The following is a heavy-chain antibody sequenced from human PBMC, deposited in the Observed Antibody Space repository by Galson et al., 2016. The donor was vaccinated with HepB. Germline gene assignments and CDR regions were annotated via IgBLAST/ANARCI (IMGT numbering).Heavy chain of an antibody. CDR3: ARERFCSSATCYVGDAFHI. J-gene: IGHJ3*02. D-gene: IGHD2-2*01. CDR2: ISGSGGST. Sequence: SLRLSCAASGFTFKSYAMSWVRQAPGKGLEWVSAISGSGGSTYYADSVKGRFTISRDNAKNSLYVQMDSLRAEDTAVYFCARERFCSSATCYVGDAFHIGGQGTMVTVSS. CDR1: GFTFKSYA. V-gene: IGHV3-23*01.